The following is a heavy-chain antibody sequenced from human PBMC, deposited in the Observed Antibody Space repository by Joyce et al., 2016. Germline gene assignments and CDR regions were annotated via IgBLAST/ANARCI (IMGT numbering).Heavy chain of an antibody. V-gene: IGHV3-74*01. CDR2: INSDGTMI. J-gene: IGHJ4*02. CDR3: ARSTEV. CDR1: GFTFSRNW. Sequence: EVQLVESGGGLVQPGGSLRLSCAASGFTFSRNWMHWVRQAPGKGLVWVSHINSDGTMITYADSVKGRFTISRDNAKNTLYLRMSGLRPEDTAMYYCARSTEVWGQGTLVTVSS.